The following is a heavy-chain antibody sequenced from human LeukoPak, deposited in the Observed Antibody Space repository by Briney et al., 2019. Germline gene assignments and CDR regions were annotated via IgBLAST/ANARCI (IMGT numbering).Heavy chain of an antibody. Sequence: GGSLRLSCAASGFTFSSYAMSWVRQAPGKGLEWVSAISGSGGSTYYADSVKGRFTISRDNSKNTLCLQMNSLRAEDTAVYYCAKDTHYYGSGSYCDYWGQGTLVTVSS. J-gene: IGHJ4*02. V-gene: IGHV3-23*01. CDR2: ISGSGGST. CDR1: GFTFSSYA. D-gene: IGHD3-10*01. CDR3: AKDTHYYGSGSYCDY.